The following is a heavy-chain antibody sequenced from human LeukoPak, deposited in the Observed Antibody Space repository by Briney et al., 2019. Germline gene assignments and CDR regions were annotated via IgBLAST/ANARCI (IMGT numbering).Heavy chain of an antibody. CDR2: MNPNSGNT. V-gene: IGHV1-8*01. J-gene: IGHJ6*02. D-gene: IGHD3-3*01. Sequence: ASVKVSCKASGYTFTSYDINWARQATGQGLEWMGWMNPNSGNTGYARKFQGRVTMTRNTSISTAYMELSSLRSEDTAVYYCARGLGYDFWSGYYRSCMDVWGQGTTVTVSS. CDR3: ARGLGYDFWSGYYRSCMDV. CDR1: GYTFTSYD.